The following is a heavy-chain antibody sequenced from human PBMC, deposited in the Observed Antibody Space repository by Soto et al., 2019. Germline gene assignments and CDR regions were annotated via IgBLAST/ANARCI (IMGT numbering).Heavy chain of an antibody. CDR3: AREGGYYYDSSGYSIDY. D-gene: IGHD3-22*01. CDR2: IYHSGST. J-gene: IGHJ4*02. Sequence: SETLSLTCAVSGGSISSSNWWSWVRQPPGKGLEWIGEIYHSGSTNYNPSLKSRVTISVDTSKNQFSLKLSSVTAADTAVYYCAREGGYYYDSSGYSIDYWGQGTLFTVS. V-gene: IGHV4-4*02. CDR1: GGSISSSNW.